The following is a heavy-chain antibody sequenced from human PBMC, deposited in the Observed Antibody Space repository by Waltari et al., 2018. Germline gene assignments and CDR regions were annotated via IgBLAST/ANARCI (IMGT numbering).Heavy chain of an antibody. CDR2: IIPICGTA. Sequence: QVQLVQSGAEVKKSGSSVKVSCMASGGTFSSYSISWVRQAPGQGLEWRGGIIPICGTANYAQKFQGRVTISADESANTVYMQLSSLRFEDTAVYYCARNLRGRDGYNSYAFDLWGHGTLVSVSS. CDR3: ARNLRGRDGYNSYAFDL. CDR1: GGTFSSYS. V-gene: IGHV1-69*19. D-gene: IGHD5-12*01. J-gene: IGHJ3*01.